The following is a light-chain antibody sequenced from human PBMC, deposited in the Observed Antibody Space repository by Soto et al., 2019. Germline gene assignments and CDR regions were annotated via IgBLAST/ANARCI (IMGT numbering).Light chain of an antibody. CDR3: QQYNNWPAIT. Sequence: EIVMTQSPATLSVSPGARATRSCRASQSVRSSLAWYQQKPGQAPRLLIYGASTRVTGIPPRFSGSGSGTEFTLTISSLQSEDFAVYYCQQYNNWPAITFGQGTRLEI. CDR1: QSVRSS. V-gene: IGKV3D-15*01. CDR2: GAS. J-gene: IGKJ5*01.